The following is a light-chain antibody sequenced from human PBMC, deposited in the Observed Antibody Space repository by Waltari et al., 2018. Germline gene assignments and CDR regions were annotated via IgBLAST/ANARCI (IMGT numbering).Light chain of an antibody. CDR3: SSYTSSSTLV. CDR1: SSDVGDYHY. V-gene: IGLV2-14*03. CDR2: DVN. Sequence: QSALTQPASVSGSPGQSITISCTGTSSDVGDYHYVSWFQQHPGQAPKLMIYDVNNRPSGVSNRFSGSKSGNTASLTISGLQAEDEADYYCSSYTSSSTLVFGGGTKLTVL. J-gene: IGLJ2*01.